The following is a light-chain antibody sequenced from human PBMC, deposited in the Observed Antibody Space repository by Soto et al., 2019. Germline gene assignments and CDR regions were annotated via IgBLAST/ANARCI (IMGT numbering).Light chain of an antibody. CDR2: DAS. Sequence: EIVLTQSPATLSLYPGERATLSCRASQSVWTYLACYQQKRGQAPRLLMYDASNRASGVPARFSGSGSGTDFTLTISSLEPEDFAVYYCQQRNNWPRSTFGQGTRLEIK. J-gene: IGKJ5*01. CDR3: QQRNNWPRST. CDR1: QSVWTY. V-gene: IGKV3-11*01.